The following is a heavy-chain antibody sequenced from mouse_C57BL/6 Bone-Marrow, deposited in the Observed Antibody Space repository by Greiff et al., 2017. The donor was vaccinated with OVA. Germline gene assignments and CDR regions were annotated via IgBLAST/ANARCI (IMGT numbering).Heavy chain of an antibody. V-gene: IGHV6-6*01. J-gene: IGHJ4*01. CDR1: GFTFSDAW. Sequence: EVKLEESGGGLVQPGGSMKLSCAASGFTFSDAWMDWVRQSPEKGLEWVAEIRNKANNHATYYAESVKGRFTISRDDSKSSVYLQMNSLRAEDTGIYYCTLLYSNYVDYAMDYWGQGTSVTVSS. CDR3: TLLYSNYVDYAMDY. CDR2: IRNKANNHAT. D-gene: IGHD2-5*01.